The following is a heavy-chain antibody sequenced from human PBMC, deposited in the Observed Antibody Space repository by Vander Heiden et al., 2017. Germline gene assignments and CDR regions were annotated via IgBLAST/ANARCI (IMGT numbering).Heavy chain of an antibody. CDR3: ARRTPYYPFDI. D-gene: IGHD3-10*01. Sequence: QVQLQESGPGLVKPSETLSLTCTVSGGSISTYYWSWIRQPPGKGLEWIGYIYYSGSTNYSPSLRSRFTISVDTSKNQFSLKLTSVTAADTAVYYCARRTPYYPFDIWGQGTMVTVSS. CDR1: GGSISTYY. J-gene: IGHJ3*02. V-gene: IGHV4-59*08. CDR2: IYYSGST.